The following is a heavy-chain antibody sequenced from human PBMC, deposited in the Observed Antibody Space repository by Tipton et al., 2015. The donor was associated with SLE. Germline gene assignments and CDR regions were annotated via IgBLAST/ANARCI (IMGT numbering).Heavy chain of an antibody. CDR3: ARVSAIFGGSLDY. J-gene: IGHJ4*02. CDR2: IYPGASDT. Sequence: QLVQSGAEVKKPGESLKISCQASGYSFTDYWIGWVRQMPGKGLEWMGIIYPGASDTKYNPSFQGQVTISADKSIGTAYLQWRSLKASDTAMYFCARVSAIFGGSLDYWGQGTLVTVSS. CDR1: GYSFTDYW. D-gene: IGHD3-3*01. V-gene: IGHV5-51*03.